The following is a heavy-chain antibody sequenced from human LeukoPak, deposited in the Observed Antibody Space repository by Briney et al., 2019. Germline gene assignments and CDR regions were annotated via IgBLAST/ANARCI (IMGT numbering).Heavy chain of an antibody. CDR1: GFTFNNYW. J-gene: IGHJ4*02. CDR2: IKEDGSQI. V-gene: IGHV3-7*01. CDR3: AGSSGWLFDY. D-gene: IGHD6-19*01. Sequence: GGSLRLSCAGTGFTFNNYWMNWVRQAPGKGLEWVANIKEDGSQIYYVDSVKGRFTISRDNAKNSVYLQMNSLRAEDTAVYYCAGSSGWLFDYWSQGTLVAVSS.